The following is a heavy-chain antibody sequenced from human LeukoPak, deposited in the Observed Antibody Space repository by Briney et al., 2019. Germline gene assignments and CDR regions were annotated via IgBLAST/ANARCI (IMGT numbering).Heavy chain of an antibody. CDR3: ARFIYSSGWAVDY. J-gene: IGHJ4*02. Sequence: GGSLRLSCAASGFTFSSYWMTWVRQAPGKGLEWVANIKQDGSEKHYVDSVKGRFTISRDNAKNSLHLQMNSLGADDTAVYYCARFIYSSGWAVDYWGQGSLVTVPS. CDR2: IKQDGSEK. CDR1: GFTFSSYW. D-gene: IGHD6-19*01. V-gene: IGHV3-7*03.